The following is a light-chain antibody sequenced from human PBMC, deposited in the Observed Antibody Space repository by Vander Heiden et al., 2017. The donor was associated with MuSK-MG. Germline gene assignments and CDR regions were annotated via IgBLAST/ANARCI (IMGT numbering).Light chain of an antibody. V-gene: IGKV1-NL1*01. J-gene: IGKJ1*01. CDR3: HQYSGGSRVA. CDR2: AAS. Sequence: DIQMPQSPSSLSSSAGDRVTIACRASQDISNSLSWYQQKTGRAPRLLVTAASRMGSGVPSRWSGSASGTDFTLTITSLQAEDVATLYYHQYSGGSRVAFGQGTQVEIK. CDR1: QDISNS.